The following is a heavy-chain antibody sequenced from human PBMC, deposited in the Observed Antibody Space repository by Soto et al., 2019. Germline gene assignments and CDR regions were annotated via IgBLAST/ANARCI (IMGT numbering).Heavy chain of an antibody. CDR3: VRVSLPYWGGDCYWDFGY. D-gene: IGHD2-21*02. CDR1: GFTFRNYA. CDR2: ISYDGTTQ. V-gene: IGHV3-30*04. Sequence: QVHLVESGGGVVQPGRSLRLSCAASGFTFRNYAMHWVRQAPGKGLEWVAVISYDGTTQYYADSVKGRFFISRDNYKNTLYIQVSSLRPEDTAVYYCVRVSLPYWGGDCYWDFGYWGQGTLVTVSS. J-gene: IGHJ4*02.